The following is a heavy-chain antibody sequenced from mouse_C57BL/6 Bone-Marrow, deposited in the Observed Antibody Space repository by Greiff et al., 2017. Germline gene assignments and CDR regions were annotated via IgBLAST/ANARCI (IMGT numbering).Heavy chain of an antibody. D-gene: IGHD1-1*01. CDR2: IRNKANGYTT. CDR3: ARSPDYYGSSYRYWYFDV. J-gene: IGHJ1*03. Sequence: EVKLMESGGGLVQPGGSLSLSCAASGFTFTDYYMSWVRQPPGKALEWLGFIRNKANGYTTEYSASVTGRFTIYRDNSQSILYLQMNARRAEDSATYYCARSPDYYGSSYRYWYFDVWGTGTTVTVSS. CDR1: GFTFTDYY. V-gene: IGHV7-3*01.